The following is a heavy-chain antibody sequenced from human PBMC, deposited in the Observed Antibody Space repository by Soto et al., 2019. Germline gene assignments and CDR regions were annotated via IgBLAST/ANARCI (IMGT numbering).Heavy chain of an antibody. Sequence: VSLRLSCAASGFTFSSYAMSWVRQAPGKGLEWVSAIGGSGDSTYYADSVKGRFTISRDNSKNTLYLQVNSRRAEDTAVYYCAKVLDAAMVVNGYVYWGQGT. CDR3: AKVLDAAMVVNGYVY. J-gene: IGHJ4*02. V-gene: IGHV3-23*01. CDR1: GFTFSSYA. D-gene: IGHD5-18*01. CDR2: IGGSGDST.